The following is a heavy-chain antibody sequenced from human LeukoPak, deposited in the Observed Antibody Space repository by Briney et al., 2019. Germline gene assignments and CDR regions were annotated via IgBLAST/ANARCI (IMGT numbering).Heavy chain of an antibody. Sequence: SQTLSLTCTVSGGSISSGDYYWSWIRQPPGKGLEWIGEINHSGSTNYNPSLKSRVTISVDTSKNQFSLKLSSVTAADTAVYYCARGSSLRYFDWLLQAPDYWGQGTLVTVSS. CDR3: ARGSSLRYFDWLLQAPDY. D-gene: IGHD3-9*01. CDR1: GGSISSGDYY. V-gene: IGHV4-30-4*08. J-gene: IGHJ4*02. CDR2: INHSGST.